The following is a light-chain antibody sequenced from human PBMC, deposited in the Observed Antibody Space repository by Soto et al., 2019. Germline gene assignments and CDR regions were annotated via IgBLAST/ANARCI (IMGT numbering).Light chain of an antibody. Sequence: EIVLTQSPGTLSLSPGKSATLSCRASQSVSSSQVAWYQLKPGQAPRLLIYGASSRATGIPNRFSGVGSETDFTLTISRLEPEDFAVYYRQQYATSPHTFGQGTKLEIK. J-gene: IGKJ2*01. CDR1: QSVSSSQ. V-gene: IGKV3-20*01. CDR2: GAS. CDR3: QQYATSPHT.